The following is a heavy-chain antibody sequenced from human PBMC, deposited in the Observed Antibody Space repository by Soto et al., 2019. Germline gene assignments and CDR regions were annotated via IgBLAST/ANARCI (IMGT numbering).Heavy chain of an antibody. D-gene: IGHD4-17*01. CDR3: AKDYSTVTTDPLSVVLFDY. Sequence: GSLRLSCAASGFTFSSYAMSWVRQAPGKGLEWVSIITSDGRTYYADSVKGRFTISRDNSKNTVYLQMNSLRAEDTAVYYCAKDYSTVTTDPLSVVLFDYWGQGALVTVSS. CDR1: GFTFSSYA. J-gene: IGHJ4*02. CDR2: ITSDGRT. V-gene: IGHV3-23*01.